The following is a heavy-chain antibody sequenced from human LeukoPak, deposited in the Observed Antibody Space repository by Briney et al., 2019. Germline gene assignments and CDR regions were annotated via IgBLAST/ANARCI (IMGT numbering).Heavy chain of an antibody. D-gene: IGHD3-10*01. Sequence: SGGSLRLSCAASGFTFRSYWMHWVRQAPGKGLVWVSRINNDGSSTSYADSVQGRFTISRDNAKNTLYLQMNSLRAEDTALYYCARVARGDYYYYYMDVWGKGTTVTVSS. CDR3: ARVARGDYYYYYMDV. J-gene: IGHJ6*03. V-gene: IGHV3-74*01. CDR2: INNDGSST. CDR1: GFTFRSYW.